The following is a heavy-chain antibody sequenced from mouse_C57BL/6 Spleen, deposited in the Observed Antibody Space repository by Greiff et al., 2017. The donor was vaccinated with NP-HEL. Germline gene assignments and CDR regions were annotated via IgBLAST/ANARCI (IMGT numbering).Heavy chain of an antibody. CDR3: AREQSFTTVKGDYFDY. J-gene: IGHJ2*01. Sequence: QVQLKESGAELVKPGASVKISCKASGYAFSSYWMNWVKQRPGKGLEWIGQIYPGDGDTNYNGKFKGKATLTADKSSSTAYMQLSSLTSEDSAVYFCAREQSFTTVKGDYFDYWGQGTTLTVSS. D-gene: IGHD1-1*01. V-gene: IGHV1-80*01. CDR2: IYPGDGDT. CDR1: GYAFSSYW.